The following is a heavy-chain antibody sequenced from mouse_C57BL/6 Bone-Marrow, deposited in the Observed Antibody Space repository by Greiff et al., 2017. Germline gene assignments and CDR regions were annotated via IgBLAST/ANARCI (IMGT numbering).Heavy chain of an antibody. J-gene: IGHJ1*03. D-gene: IGHD2-3*01. CDR2: IDPSDSET. CDR3: ARNGYYDWDFDV. CDR1: GYTFTSYW. V-gene: IGHV1-52*01. Sequence: VQLQQSGAELVRPGSSVKLSCKASGYTFTSYWMHWVKQRPIQGLEWIGNIDPSDSETHYTQKFKDKATLTVDKSSSTAYMQLSSLTSEDSAVYYCARNGYYDWDFDVWGTGTTVTVSS.